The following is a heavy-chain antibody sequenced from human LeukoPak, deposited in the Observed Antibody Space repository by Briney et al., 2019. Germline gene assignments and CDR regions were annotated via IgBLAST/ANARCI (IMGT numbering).Heavy chain of an antibody. CDR3: ARGYARGYCSGGSCYYAFDI. J-gene: IGHJ3*02. CDR2: MNPNSGNT. Sequence: ASVKVSCKASGYTFTSYDINWVRQATGQGLEWMGWMNPNSGNTGYAQKFQGRATMTRNTSISTAYMELSSLRSEDTAVYYCARGYARGYCSGGSCYYAFDIWGQGTMVTVSS. V-gene: IGHV1-8*01. D-gene: IGHD2-15*01. CDR1: GYTFTSYD.